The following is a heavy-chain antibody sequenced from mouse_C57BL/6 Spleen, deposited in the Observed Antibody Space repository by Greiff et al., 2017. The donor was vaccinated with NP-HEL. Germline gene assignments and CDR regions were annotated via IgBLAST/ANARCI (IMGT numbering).Heavy chain of an antibody. V-gene: IGHV14-4*01. J-gene: IGHJ4*01. D-gene: IGHD2-2*01. CDR2: IDPENGDT. CDR1: GFNIKDDY. Sequence: EVQLQQSGAELVRPGASVKLSCTASGFNIKDDYMHWVKQRPEQGLEWIGWIDPENGDTEYASKFQGKATITADTSSNTAYLQLSSLTSEDTAVYYCTSMVTKDYYAMDYWGQGTSVTVSS. CDR3: TSMVTKDYYAMDY.